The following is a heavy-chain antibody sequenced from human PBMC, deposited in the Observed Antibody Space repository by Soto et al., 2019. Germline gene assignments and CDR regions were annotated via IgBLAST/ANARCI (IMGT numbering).Heavy chain of an antibody. D-gene: IGHD4-4*01. J-gene: IGHJ6*02. Sequence: ASVKVSCKASGGTFSSYAISWVRQAPGQGLEWMGGIIPIFGTANYAQKFQGRVTITADESTSTAYMELSSLRSEDTAVYYCARDLKSNPYYYYYYGMDVWGQGTTVTVSS. CDR1: GGTFSSYA. V-gene: IGHV1-69*13. CDR2: IIPIFGTA. CDR3: ARDLKSNPYYYYYYGMDV.